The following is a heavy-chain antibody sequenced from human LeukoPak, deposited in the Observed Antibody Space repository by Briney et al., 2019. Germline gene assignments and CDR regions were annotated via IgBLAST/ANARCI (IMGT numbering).Heavy chain of an antibody. V-gene: IGHV4-34*01. CDR3: AREKNEDDYGDYRWFDP. CDR2: INHSGST. J-gene: IGHJ5*02. Sequence: SETLSLTCAVYGGSFSGYQWSWLHQPPGKGLEWFGEINHSGSTNYNPSLKSRVTISVDTSKNQFSLKLSSVTAADTAVYYCAREKNEDDYGDYRWFDPWGQGTLVTVSS. CDR1: GGSFSGYQ. D-gene: IGHD4-17*01.